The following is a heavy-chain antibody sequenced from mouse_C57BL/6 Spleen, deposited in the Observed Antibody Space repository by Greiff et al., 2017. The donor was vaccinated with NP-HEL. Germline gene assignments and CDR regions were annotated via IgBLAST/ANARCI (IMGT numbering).Heavy chain of an antibody. CDR2: INPYNGGT. CDR1: GYTFTDYY. V-gene: IGHV1-19*01. D-gene: IGHD1-1*01. J-gene: IGHJ1*03. CDR3: ARRSTVVEGDWYFDV. Sequence: VQLQQSGPVLVKPGASVKMSCKASGYTFTDYYMNWVKQSHGKSLEWIGVINPYNGGTSYNQKFKGKATLTVDKSSSTDYMELNSLTSEDSAGYYCARRSTVVEGDWYFDVWGTGTTVTVSS.